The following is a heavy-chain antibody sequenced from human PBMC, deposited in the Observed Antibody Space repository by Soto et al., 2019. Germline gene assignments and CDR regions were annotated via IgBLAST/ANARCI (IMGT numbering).Heavy chain of an antibody. CDR1: GFTFASYF. CDR2: ISETGHNT. D-gene: IGHD1-26*01. J-gene: IGHJ4*02. V-gene: IGHV3-23*01. CDR3: AKRSIVGGTGHYYDF. Sequence: EVQLLESGGGLVQPGGSLRLSCAASGFTFASYFMSWVRQAPGRGLEWVSAISETGHNTYYADSVKGRFTISRDNSENTLYLQMNRLRAEDTALYYFAKRSIVGGTGHYYDFWGQGTMVTVSS.